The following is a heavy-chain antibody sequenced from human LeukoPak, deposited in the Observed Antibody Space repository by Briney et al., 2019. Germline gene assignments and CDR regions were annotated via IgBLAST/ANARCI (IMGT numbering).Heavy chain of an antibody. CDR3: ARELLRAARPIDY. D-gene: IGHD6-6*01. CDR1: GFTFSSYS. V-gene: IGHV3-21*01. CDR2: ISSSSSYI. Sequence: GGSLRLSCAASGFTFSSYSMNWVRQAPGKGLEWVSSISSSSSYIYYADSVKGRFTISRDNAKNSLYLQMNNLRAEDTAVYYCARELLRAARPIDYWGQGTLVTVSS. J-gene: IGHJ4*02.